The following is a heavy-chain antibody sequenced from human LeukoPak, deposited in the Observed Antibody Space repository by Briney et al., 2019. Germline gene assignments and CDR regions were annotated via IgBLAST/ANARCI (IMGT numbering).Heavy chain of an antibody. CDR1: GFPFSDYY. Sequence: PGGSLRHSCAASGFPFSDYYMSWLRQAPGKGLEWVSYLSSSGSTIYYADSVKGRFTISRDNAKNSLYLQLNSLRAEDTAVYYCARAWFGELATAFDYWGQGTVVSVSS. CDR3: ARAWFGELATAFDY. V-gene: IGHV3-11*01. D-gene: IGHD3-10*01. J-gene: IGHJ4*02. CDR2: LSSSGSTI.